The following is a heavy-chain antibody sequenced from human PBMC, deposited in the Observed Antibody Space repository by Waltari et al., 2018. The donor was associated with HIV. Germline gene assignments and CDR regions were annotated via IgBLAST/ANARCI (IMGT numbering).Heavy chain of an antibody. CDR2: IHHGGSA. CDR1: GASMSTGDYF. J-gene: IGHJ4*02. CDR3: ARREDPSGYYVF. D-gene: IGHD3-22*01. V-gene: IGHV4-30-4*01. Sequence: QVQLQESGPGLVKHSQTLSLTCTVSGASMSTGDYFWSWLRQSPGKGLEWIGYIHHGGSAYQNPSLRSRMTMSVDTSKNQFSLKLTSVSAADTAIYYCARREDPSGYYVFWGQGTLVTVSS.